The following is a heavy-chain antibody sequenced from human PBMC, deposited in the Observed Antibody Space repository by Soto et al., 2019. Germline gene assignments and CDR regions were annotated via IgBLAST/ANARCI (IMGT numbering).Heavy chain of an antibody. CDR2: IYYNGST. V-gene: IGHV4-59*08. D-gene: IGHD5-12*01. CDR3: ASHVAEMAPLGY. J-gene: IGHJ4*02. CDR1: SGSISSYY. Sequence: QVQLQESGPGLVKPSETLSLTCTVSSGSISSYYWSWIRQPPGKGLECIGYIYYNGSTNYSPSLKILVTISGDTSKNQSSLKLTPVPATDTAVYYCASHVAEMAPLGYWGQGTLVTVSS.